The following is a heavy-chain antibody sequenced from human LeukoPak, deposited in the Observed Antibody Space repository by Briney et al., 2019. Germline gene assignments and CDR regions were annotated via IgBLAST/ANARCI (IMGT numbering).Heavy chain of an antibody. CDR3: ARDRGRTVVTPGPFSSDY. V-gene: IGHV1-18*01. Sequence: ASVKVSCKASDYTFTSYGINWVRQAPGQGLEWVGWISAYNGSTNYAQKFQGRVTMTTDTSTSTAYMELRSLRSDDTAVYYCARDRGRTVVTPGPFSSDYWGQGTPVTVSS. CDR1: DYTFTSYG. D-gene: IGHD4-23*01. CDR2: ISAYNGST. J-gene: IGHJ4*02.